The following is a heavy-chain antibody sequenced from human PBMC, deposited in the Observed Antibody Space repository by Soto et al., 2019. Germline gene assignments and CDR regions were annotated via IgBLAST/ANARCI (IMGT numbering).Heavy chain of an antibody. J-gene: IGHJ3*02. CDR1: GGSISSYY. CDR3: ARAGDIVVVPADIGFAFDI. V-gene: IGHV4-59*08. Sequence: PSETLYLTCTVSGGSISSYYWSWIRQPPGRGLEWIGYIYYSGSTNYNPSLKSRVTISVDTSKNQFSLKLSSVTAADTAVYYCARAGDIVVVPADIGFAFDIWGQGTMVPVSS. D-gene: IGHD2-2*01. CDR2: IYYSGST.